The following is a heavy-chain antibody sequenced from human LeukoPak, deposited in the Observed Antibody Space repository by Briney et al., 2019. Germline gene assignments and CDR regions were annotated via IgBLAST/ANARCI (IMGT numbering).Heavy chain of an antibody. Sequence: ASVKVSCKASGYTFTSYFMHWVRQAPGQGLDWMGIINPSGGSTSYAQKFQGRVTITADKSTSTAYMELSSLRSEDTAVYYCARVDTAMVIDYWGQGTLVTVSS. CDR1: GYTFTSYF. CDR2: INPSGGST. D-gene: IGHD5-18*01. J-gene: IGHJ4*02. V-gene: IGHV1-46*01. CDR3: ARVDTAMVIDY.